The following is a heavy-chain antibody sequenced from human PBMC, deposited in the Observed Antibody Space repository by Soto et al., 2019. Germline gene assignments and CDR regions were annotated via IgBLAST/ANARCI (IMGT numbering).Heavy chain of an antibody. Sequence: GGSLRLSCAVYGFTFSTYAMSWVRQAPGKGLEWVSAMSGSGGSTYYADSVKGRFTISRDNSKNTLYLQMNSLRAEDTALYYCAKSYSSNWYDYFDYWGRGTLGTVSS. CDR2: MSGSGGST. J-gene: IGHJ4*02. D-gene: IGHD6-13*01. CDR3: AKSYSSNWYDYFDY. CDR1: GFTFSTYA. V-gene: IGHV3-23*01.